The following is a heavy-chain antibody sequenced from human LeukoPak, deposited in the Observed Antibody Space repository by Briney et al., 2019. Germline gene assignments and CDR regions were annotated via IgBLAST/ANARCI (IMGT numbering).Heavy chain of an antibody. D-gene: IGHD3-9*01. J-gene: IGHJ6*03. Sequence: SVKVSCKASGFTFTSSAMQWVRQARGQRLEWIGWIVVGSGNTNYAQKFQERVTITRDMSTSTAYMELSSLRSEDTAVYYCAAVGPLKALRETGYYYYYMDVWGKGTTVTVSS. CDR3: AAVGPLKALRETGYYYYYMDV. V-gene: IGHV1-58*02. CDR1: GFTFTSSA. CDR2: IVVGSGNT.